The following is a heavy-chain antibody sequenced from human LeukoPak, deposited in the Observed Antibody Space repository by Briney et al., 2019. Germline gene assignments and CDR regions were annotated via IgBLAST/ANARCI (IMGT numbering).Heavy chain of an antibody. D-gene: IGHD3-3*01. CDR3: ARRFATHFN. Sequence: SGGSLRLSCAGSGFTFSSYAMSWVRQVPGKGLEWVSSITASSYYKHYAESVKGRFSISRDNAKNSVFLEMTGLRGDDTGVYYCARRFATHFNWGQGTQVTASS. CDR2: ITASSYYK. V-gene: IGHV3-21*01. CDR1: GFTFSSYA. J-gene: IGHJ1*01.